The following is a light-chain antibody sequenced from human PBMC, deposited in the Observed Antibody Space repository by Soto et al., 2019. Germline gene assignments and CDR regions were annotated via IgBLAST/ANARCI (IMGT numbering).Light chain of an antibody. CDR2: DAS. CDR1: QSVSSY. Sequence: EIVLTQSPPTLSLSPGERATLSCRASQSVSSYLAWYQQKPGQTPRLLIYDASNRATGIPARFSGSGSGTDFTLTISSLEPEDFAVYYCQHRSSWPLTFVGGTKVEI. V-gene: IGKV3-11*01. J-gene: IGKJ4*01. CDR3: QHRSSWPLT.